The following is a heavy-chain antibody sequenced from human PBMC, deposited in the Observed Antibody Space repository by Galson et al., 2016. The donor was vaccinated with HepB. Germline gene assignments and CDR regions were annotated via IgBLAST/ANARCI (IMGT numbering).Heavy chain of an antibody. CDR3: ARSYLLGRGFGW. V-gene: IGHV6-1*01. Sequence: CAISGDSVSSNNAGWYWIRQSPSRGLEWLGRTYYRSKWHFDYAESVKSRITINPDTAKNQFSLQLNSVTPEDTAIYYCARSYLLGRGFGWWGQGTLVTVSS. CDR2: TYYRSKWHF. CDR1: GDSVSSNNAG. D-gene: IGHD7-27*01. J-gene: IGHJ4*02.